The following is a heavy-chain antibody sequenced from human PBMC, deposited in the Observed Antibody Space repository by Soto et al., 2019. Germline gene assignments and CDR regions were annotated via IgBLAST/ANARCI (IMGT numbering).Heavy chain of an antibody. V-gene: IGHV1-8*01. CDR3: ARALAVAGTNWFDP. D-gene: IGHD6-19*01. CDR1: GYTFTSYD. Sequence: VKVSCKASGYTFTSYDINWVRQATGQGLEWMGWMNPNSGNTGYAQKFQGRVTMTRNTSISTAYMELSSLRSEDTAVYYCARALAVAGTNWFDPWGQGALVTVSS. J-gene: IGHJ5*02. CDR2: MNPNSGNT.